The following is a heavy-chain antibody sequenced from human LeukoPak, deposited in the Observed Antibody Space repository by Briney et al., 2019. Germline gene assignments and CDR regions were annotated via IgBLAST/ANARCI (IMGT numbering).Heavy chain of an antibody. D-gene: IGHD4-17*01. CDR3: ASDRTVTTFDY. CDR1: GFSFSDYY. V-gene: IGHV3-11*04. CDR2: ISNSGGAM. J-gene: IGHJ4*02. Sequence: PGGSLRLSCAATGFSFSDYYMNWFRQVPGKGLEWISYISNSGGAMFYADSVKGRFTVSRDNARNSLYLQMNSLRAEDTATYYCASDRTVTTFDYWGQGTLVTVSS.